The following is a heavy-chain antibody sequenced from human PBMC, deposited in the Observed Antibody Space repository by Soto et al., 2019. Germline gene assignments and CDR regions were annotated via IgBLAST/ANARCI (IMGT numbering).Heavy chain of an antibody. V-gene: IGHV1-2*04. CDR2: INPKSGGT. Sequence: ASVKVSCMASGYTFTGYSMPWVRQAPGQGLEWMGWINPKSGGTNYAQKFQGWVTMTRDTSISTAYMELSRLRSDDTAVYYCAREFPGGYYFDYWGQGTLVTVSS. D-gene: IGHD3-10*01. CDR1: GYTFTGYS. CDR3: AREFPGGYYFDY. J-gene: IGHJ4*02.